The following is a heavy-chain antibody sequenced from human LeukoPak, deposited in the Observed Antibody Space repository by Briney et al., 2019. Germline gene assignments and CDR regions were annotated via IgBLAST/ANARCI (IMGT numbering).Heavy chain of an antibody. Sequence: ETLSLTYAVYGGSFSGYYWSWIRQPPGKGLEWIGEINHSGSTNYNPSLKSRVTISVDTSKNQFSLKLSSVAAADTAVYFCARVGYRYVINDWSRTGLGAYPTKYYYHMDVWDKGTTVTVSS. CDR2: INHSGST. CDR1: GGSFSGYY. D-gene: IGHD5-18*01. V-gene: IGHV4-34*01. J-gene: IGHJ6*03. CDR3: ARVGYRYVINDWSRTGLGAYPTKYYYHMDV.